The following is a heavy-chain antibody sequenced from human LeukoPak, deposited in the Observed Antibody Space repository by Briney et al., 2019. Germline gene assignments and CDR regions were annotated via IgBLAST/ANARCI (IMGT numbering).Heavy chain of an antibody. CDR3: AKFVGYCSGGSCYSKFADY. J-gene: IGHJ4*02. V-gene: IGHV3-30*02. CDR2: IRYDGSNK. CDR1: GFTFSSYG. D-gene: IGHD2-15*01. Sequence: GGSLRLSCAASGFTFSSYGMHWVRQAPGKGLEWVAFIRYDGSNKYYADSVKGRFTISRDNSKNTLYLQMNSLRAEDTAVYYCAKFVGYCSGGSCYSKFADYWGQGTLVTVSS.